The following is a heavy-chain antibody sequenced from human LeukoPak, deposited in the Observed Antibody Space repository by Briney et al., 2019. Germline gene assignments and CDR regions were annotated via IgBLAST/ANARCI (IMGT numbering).Heavy chain of an antibody. J-gene: IGHJ3*02. CDR2: ISYDGSNK. Sequence: GGSLRLSCSASGFTFSSYGMHWVRQAPPQGREWVAVISYDGSNKYYADSVKGRFTISRDNSKNTLYLQMNSLRAEDTAVYYCANRLGYCSVGSCYPDAFDIWGEGTMVTVSS. D-gene: IGHD2-15*01. CDR1: GFTFSSYG. V-gene: IGHV3-30*18. CDR3: ANRLGYCSVGSCYPDAFDI.